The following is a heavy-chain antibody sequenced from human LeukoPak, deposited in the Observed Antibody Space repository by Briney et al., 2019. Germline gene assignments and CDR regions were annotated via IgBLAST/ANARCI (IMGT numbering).Heavy chain of an antibody. Sequence: SDPLSLTCYVSNGSISGHYWSWIRQPPGKGLEWMGYIYYSGSTNYNPSLQSRVTISVDTSKQQFSLKLASVTAADSAMYYCARVNYDFWSSADYWGQGTLVTVSS. CDR1: NGSISGHY. CDR3: ARVNYDFWSSADY. J-gene: IGHJ4*02. CDR2: IYYSGST. V-gene: IGHV4-59*11. D-gene: IGHD3-3*01.